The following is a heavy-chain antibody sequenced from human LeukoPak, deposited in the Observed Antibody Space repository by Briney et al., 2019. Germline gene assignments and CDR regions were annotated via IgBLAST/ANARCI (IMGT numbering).Heavy chain of an antibody. V-gene: IGHV6-1*01. J-gene: IGHJ3*02. D-gene: IGHD2-8*02. CDR2: TYRRSEWNY. CDR1: GDSVSSNSAT. CDR3: ARDQSWTTGFDI. Sequence: SQTLSLTCAISGDSVSSNSATWSWIRQSPSRGLEWLGRTYRRSEWNYDYAPSVNSRITISPDTAMNQFSLHLKSVTPEDTAVYYCARDQSWTTGFDIWGQGTTVTVSS.